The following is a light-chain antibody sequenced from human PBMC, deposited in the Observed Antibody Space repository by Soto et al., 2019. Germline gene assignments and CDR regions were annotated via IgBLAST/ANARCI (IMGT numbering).Light chain of an antibody. Sequence: QSALTQPASVSGSPGQSITISCTGTNSDVGGYDFVSWYQQHPGKAPKLMIYEVSNRPSGVSNRFSGSKSGNTDSLTISGLRAEDEADYYCSSFTSSSTLVFGGGTKVTVL. CDR1: NSDVGGYDF. CDR3: SSFTSSSTLV. CDR2: EVS. V-gene: IGLV2-14*01. J-gene: IGLJ2*01.